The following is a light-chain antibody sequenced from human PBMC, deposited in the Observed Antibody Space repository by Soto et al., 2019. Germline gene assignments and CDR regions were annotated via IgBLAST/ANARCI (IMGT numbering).Light chain of an antibody. J-gene: IGLJ2*01. V-gene: IGLV1-40*01. CDR1: SSNIGAGHD. CDR3: QSYDSSLSGVV. CDR2: GNI. Sequence: QSVLTQPPSVSGAPGQRVTISCTGSSSNIGAGHDVHWYQHLPGTAPKLLIYGNINRPSGVPDRFSGSKSGTSASLAITGLQAEDEADYYCQSYDSSLSGVVFGGGTKLTVL.